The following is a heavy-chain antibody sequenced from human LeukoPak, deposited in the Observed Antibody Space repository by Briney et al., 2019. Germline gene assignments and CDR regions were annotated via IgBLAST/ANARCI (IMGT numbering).Heavy chain of an antibody. CDR2: FDPEDGET. Sequence: ASVKVSCKVSGYTLTELSMHWVRQAPGKGLEWMGGFDPEDGETIYAQKFQGRVTMTEDTSTDTAYMELSSLRSEDMAVYYCATDLKGSGWYAYWGQGTLVTVSS. D-gene: IGHD6-19*01. J-gene: IGHJ4*02. CDR1: GYTLTELS. CDR3: ATDLKGSGWYAY. V-gene: IGHV1-24*01.